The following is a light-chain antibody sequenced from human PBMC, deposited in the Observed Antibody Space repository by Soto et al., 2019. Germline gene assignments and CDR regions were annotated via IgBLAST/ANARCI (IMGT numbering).Light chain of an antibody. V-gene: IGKV1-39*01. J-gene: IGKJ1*01. Sequence: DIQVTKSPSTLSASVGNRVTITCRASQSISSYLNWYQQKPGKAPKLLIYAASSLQSGVPSRFSGSGSGTDFTLTISSLQPEDFATYYCQQSYSTPRTFGQGTKVDNK. CDR3: QQSYSTPRT. CDR2: AAS. CDR1: QSISSY.